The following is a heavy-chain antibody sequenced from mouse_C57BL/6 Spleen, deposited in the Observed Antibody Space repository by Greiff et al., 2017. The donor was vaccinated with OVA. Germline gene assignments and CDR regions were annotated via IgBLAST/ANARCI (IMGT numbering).Heavy chain of an antibody. J-gene: IGHJ4*01. CDR3: ARDRSVTTGVATEAMDY. V-gene: IGHV5-4*01. CDR2: ISDGGSYT. CDR1: GFTFSSYA. Sequence: EVQLQESGGGLVKPGGSLKLSCAASGFTFSSYAMSWVRQTPEKRLEWVATISDGGSYTYYPDNVKGRFTISRDNAKNNLYLQMSHLKSEDTAMYYCARDRSVTTGVATEAMDYWGQGTSVTVSS. D-gene: IGHD1-1*01.